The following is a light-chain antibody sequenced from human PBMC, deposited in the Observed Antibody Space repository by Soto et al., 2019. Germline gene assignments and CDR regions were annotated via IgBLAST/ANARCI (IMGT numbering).Light chain of an antibody. V-gene: IGKV3-11*01. J-gene: IGKJ5*01. Sequence: EVVLTQSPVTLSLSPGERATLSCRASQSFRGLLAWYQQKPGQAPRLLIYDAYNRATGIPPRFSGSGSGTDFSLTISGLKPEDFAVYYCQQYRMSPNTFGQGTRLEIK. CDR2: DAY. CDR3: QQYRMSPNT. CDR1: QSFRGL.